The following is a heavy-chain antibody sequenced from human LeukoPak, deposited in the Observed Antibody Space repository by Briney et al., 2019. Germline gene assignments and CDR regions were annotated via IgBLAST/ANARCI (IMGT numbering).Heavy chain of an antibody. CDR3: TTGPPYSTDYMDV. D-gene: IGHD4-11*01. J-gene: IGHJ6*03. CDR1: GFTFSFYA. Sequence: GGSLRLSCAASGFTFSFYAMTWVRQAPGKGLEWVGRIKSKTDGGTTDYAAPVKGRFTISRDDSKNALYLQMNSLKTEDTAVYYCTTGPPYSTDYMDVWGKGTTVTVSS. CDR2: IKSKTDGGTT. V-gene: IGHV3-15*01.